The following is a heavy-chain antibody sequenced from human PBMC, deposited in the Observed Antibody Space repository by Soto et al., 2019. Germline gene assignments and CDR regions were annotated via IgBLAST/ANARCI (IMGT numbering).Heavy chain of an antibody. J-gene: IGHJ5*02. D-gene: IGHD3-10*01. CDR2: INDSGST. Sequence: QVQLQESGPGLVKPSETLSLPCTVSGCAISSNYWSWIRQPPGKGLEWIGYINDSGSTNYNPPHKSRVTTSVDAPKNQFSLKLISVTAADTAVYYWARASTVGTHSGAYNGFDPWGQGTLVTVSS. CDR3: ARASTVGTHSGAYNGFDP. CDR1: GCAISSNY. V-gene: IGHV4-59*01.